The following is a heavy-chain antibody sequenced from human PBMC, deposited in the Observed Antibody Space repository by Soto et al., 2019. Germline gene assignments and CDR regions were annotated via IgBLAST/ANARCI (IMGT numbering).Heavy chain of an antibody. CDR1: GFTFSSYA. V-gene: IGHV3-23*01. Sequence: GSLRLSCAASGFTFSSYAMSWVRQAPGKGLEWVSAISGSGGSTYYADSVKGRFTISRDNSKNTLYLQMNSLRAEDTAVYYCAKDRSFGLVVPAAMRGQGTEVTVSS. CDR3: AKDRSFGLVVPAAM. CDR2: ISGSGGST. D-gene: IGHD2-2*01. J-gene: IGHJ3*01.